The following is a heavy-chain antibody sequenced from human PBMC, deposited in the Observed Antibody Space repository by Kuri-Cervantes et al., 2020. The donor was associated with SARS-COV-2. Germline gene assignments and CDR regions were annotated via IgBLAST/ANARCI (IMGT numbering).Heavy chain of an antibody. CDR2: IYHSGST. J-gene: IGHJ6*02. V-gene: IGHV4-30-2*01. CDR1: GGSISSGGYS. Sequence: SETLSLTCAVSGGSISSGGYSWSWIRQPPGKGLEWIGYIYHSGSTYYNPSLKSRVTISVDRSKNQFSLKLSSVTAADTAVYYCARAMYYYDSSGYYINYYGMDVWGQGTTVTVSS. CDR3: ARAMYYYDSSGYYINYYGMDV. D-gene: IGHD3-22*01.